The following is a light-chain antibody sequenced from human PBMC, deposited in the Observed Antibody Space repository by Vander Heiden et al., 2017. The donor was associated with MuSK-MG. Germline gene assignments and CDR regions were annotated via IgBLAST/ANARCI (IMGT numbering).Light chain of an antibody. Sequence: QSALTHPASGSGSPGQSITLSCTGTSSDVGGYNYVSWYQQHPGKAPKLMIYDVSNRPSGVSNRFSGSKSGNTASLTISGLQAEDEADDYCSSYTSSSTGVFGTGTKVTVL. CDR2: DVS. CDR3: SSYTSSSTGV. CDR1: SSDVGGYNY. V-gene: IGLV2-14*01. J-gene: IGLJ1*01.